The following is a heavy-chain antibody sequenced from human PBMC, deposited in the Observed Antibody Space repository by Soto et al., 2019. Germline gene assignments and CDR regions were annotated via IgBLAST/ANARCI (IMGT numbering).Heavy chain of an antibody. CDR3: TTADVDPITMIVVDAGEYFQH. CDR2: IKSKTDGGTT. V-gene: IGHV3-15*07. D-gene: IGHD3-22*01. Sequence: GGSLRLSCAASGFTFSNAWMNWVRQAPGKGLEWVGRIKSKTDGGTTDYAAPVKGRFTISRDDSKNTLYLQMNSLKTEDTAVYYCTTADVDPITMIVVDAGEYFQHWGQGTLVTVSS. CDR1: GFTFSNAW. J-gene: IGHJ1*01.